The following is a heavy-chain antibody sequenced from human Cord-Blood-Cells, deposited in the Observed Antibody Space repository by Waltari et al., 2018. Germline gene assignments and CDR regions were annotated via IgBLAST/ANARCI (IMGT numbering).Heavy chain of an antibody. Sequence: EVQLVQSGAEVKKPGESLKISCKGSGYSFTSYWIGWVRQMPGKGLEWMGIIYPGDSDTRYSPSFQGQVTISAHKSISTAYLQWSSLKASDTAMYYCARATDSSSYYYYGMDVWGQGTTVTVSS. V-gene: IGHV5-51*03. J-gene: IGHJ6*02. CDR2: IYPGDSDT. CDR3: ARATDSSSYYYYGMDV. CDR1: GYSFTSYW. D-gene: IGHD6-6*01.